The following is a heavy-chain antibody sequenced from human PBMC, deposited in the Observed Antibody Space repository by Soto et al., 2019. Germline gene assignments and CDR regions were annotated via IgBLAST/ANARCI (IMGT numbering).Heavy chain of an antibody. V-gene: IGHV1-18*01. J-gene: IGHJ4*02. D-gene: IGHD5-18*01. Sequence: QVQLVQSGAEVKKPGASVKVSCKASGYTFTSYGISWVRQAPGQGLEWMGWISAYNGNTNYAQKLQGRVTMTTDTSTSTAYMELRSLRSDETAVYYCARVRPLLTYSYGPFDYWGQGTLVTVSS. CDR2: ISAYNGNT. CDR1: GYTFTSYG. CDR3: ARVRPLLTYSYGPFDY.